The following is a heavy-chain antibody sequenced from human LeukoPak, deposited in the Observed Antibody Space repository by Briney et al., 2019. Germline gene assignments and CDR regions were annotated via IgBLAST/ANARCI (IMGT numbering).Heavy chain of an antibody. D-gene: IGHD6-19*01. CDR2: IKQDGSDK. CDR1: GFTFSSRDW. CDR3: ARYSSGWYQYYFDY. J-gene: IGHJ4*02. V-gene: IGHV3-7*01. Sequence: GGSLRLSCVASGFTFSSRDWMTWVRQAPGKGLEWVANIKQDGSDKYYVDSVKGRFTISRDNAKNSLYLQMNSLRAEDTAVYYCARYSSGWYQYYFDYWGQGTLVTVSS.